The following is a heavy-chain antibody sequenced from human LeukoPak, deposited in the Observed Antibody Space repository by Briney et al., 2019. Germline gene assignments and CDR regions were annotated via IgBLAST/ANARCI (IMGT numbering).Heavy chain of an antibody. Sequence: GGSLRLSCAASGFTFSSYAMSWVRQAPGKGLEWVSAISGSGGSTYYADSVKGQFTISRDNPKNTLYLQMNSLSAEDTAVYYCAKDNSGSYSWGLAYYYSGMDVWGQGTTVTVSS. CDR2: ISGSGGST. V-gene: IGHV3-23*01. CDR3: AKDNSGSYSWGLAYYYSGMDV. J-gene: IGHJ6*02. D-gene: IGHD1-26*01. CDR1: GFTFSSYA.